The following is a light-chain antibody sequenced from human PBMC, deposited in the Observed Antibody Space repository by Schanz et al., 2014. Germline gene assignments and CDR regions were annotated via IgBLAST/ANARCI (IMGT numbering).Light chain of an antibody. Sequence: EIVLTQSPATLSLSPGERASLSCRASQTVSANSLAWYQHVPGQAPNVLIYGASSRATGVPDRFRGGGSGRDFTLTISRLEREDSAVYFCQQSGSSPPVTFGQGTRLEIK. CDR1: QTVSANS. CDR3: QQSGSSPPVT. V-gene: IGKV3-20*01. J-gene: IGKJ5*01. CDR2: GAS.